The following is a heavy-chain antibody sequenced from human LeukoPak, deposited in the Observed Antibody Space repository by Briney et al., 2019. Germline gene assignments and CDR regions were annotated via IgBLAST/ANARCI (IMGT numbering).Heavy chain of an antibody. CDR1: GGSISSYF. CDR3: ARVLDLSKRGLDAFDI. V-gene: IGHV4-59*01. CDR2: VYYSGST. D-gene: IGHD3-16*01. Sequence: PSESLSLTCTVSGGSISSYFWSWIRQPPGKGLEWIGYVYYSGSTNNYASLKSRVTISVDTSKKQLSLKQSSATAADTAVYYCARVLDLSKRGLDAFDIWGQGTMVTVSS. J-gene: IGHJ3*02.